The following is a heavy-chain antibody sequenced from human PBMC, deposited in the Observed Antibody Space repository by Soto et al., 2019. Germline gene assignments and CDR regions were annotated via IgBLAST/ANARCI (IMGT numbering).Heavy chain of an antibody. D-gene: IGHD6-13*01. J-gene: IGHJ6*02. V-gene: IGHV3-23*01. CDR2: ISGSGGST. Sequence: PGGSLRLSCAASGFTFSSYAMSWVRQAPGKGLEWVSAISGSGGSTYYADSVKGRFTISRDNSKNTLYLQMNSLRAEDTAVYYCAKDRRAAAVFYHYYYYGMDVWGQGTTVTV. CDR3: AKDRRAAAVFYHYYYYGMDV. CDR1: GFTFSSYA.